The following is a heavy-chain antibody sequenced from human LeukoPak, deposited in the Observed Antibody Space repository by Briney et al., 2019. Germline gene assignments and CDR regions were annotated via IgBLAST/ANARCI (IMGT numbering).Heavy chain of an antibody. CDR1: GYTFTSYG. D-gene: IGHD2-2*01. J-gene: IGHJ4*02. CDR2: ISAYNGNT. Sequence: ASVKVSCKASGYTFTSYGISWVRQAPGQGLEWMGWISAYNGNTNYAQKLQGRVTMTTDTSTSTAYMELRSLRSDDTAVYYCARVDGIVVAPAARFDYWGQGTLVTVSS. V-gene: IGHV1-18*01. CDR3: ARVDGIVVAPAARFDY.